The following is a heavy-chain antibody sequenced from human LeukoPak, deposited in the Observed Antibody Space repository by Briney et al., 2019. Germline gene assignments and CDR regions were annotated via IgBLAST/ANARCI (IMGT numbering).Heavy chain of an antibody. Sequence: SGGSLRLSCAASGFSVSNNYMSWVRQAPGKGLEWVSVIYSGGSTFYADSVKGRFTISRDNSKNTLYLQMNSLRDEDTAVYYCARDGLHTGHFDYWGQGTLVTVSS. CDR2: IYSGGST. CDR1: GFSVSNNY. D-gene: IGHD2-21*01. J-gene: IGHJ4*02. V-gene: IGHV3-66*01. CDR3: ARDGLHTGHFDY.